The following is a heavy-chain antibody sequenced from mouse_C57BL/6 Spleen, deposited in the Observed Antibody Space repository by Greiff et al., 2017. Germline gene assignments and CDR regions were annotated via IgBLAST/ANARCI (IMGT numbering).Heavy chain of an antibody. Sequence: QVQLQQSGAELVRPGASVTLSCKASGYTFTDYEMHWVKQTPVHGLEWIGAIDPETGGTAYNQKFKGKAIMTADKSYSTAYMDLRILTSEDSAGYYSTREGWLLRYFDVWGTGTTVTVSS. CDR2: IDPETGGT. D-gene: IGHD2-3*01. CDR3: TREGWLLRYFDV. J-gene: IGHJ1*03. CDR1: GYTFTDYE. V-gene: IGHV1-15*01.